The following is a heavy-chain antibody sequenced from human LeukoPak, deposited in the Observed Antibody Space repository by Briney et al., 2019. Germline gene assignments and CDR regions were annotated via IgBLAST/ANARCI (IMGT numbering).Heavy chain of an antibody. CDR3: ARAPLIVVVTTARFDP. CDR1: GYTFTSYG. V-gene: IGHV1-18*01. D-gene: IGHD2-2*01. Sequence: ASVKVSCKASGYTFTSYGISWVRQAPGQGLEWMGWISAYNGNTNYAQKLQGRVTMTTDTSTSTAYMELRSLRSDDTAVYYCARAPLIVVVTTARFDPWGQGTLVTVSS. J-gene: IGHJ5*02. CDR2: ISAYNGNT.